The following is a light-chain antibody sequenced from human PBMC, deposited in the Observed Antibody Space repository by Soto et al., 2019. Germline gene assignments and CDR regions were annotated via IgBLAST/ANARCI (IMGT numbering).Light chain of an antibody. CDR3: QRYGTSLPLT. CDR2: GAS. V-gene: IGKV3-20*01. Sequence: EIVLTQSPGTLSLSPGXXATXSXRASQSVSSNYLAWYQQKPGQAPRLLIYGASSRATGIPDRFSGSGSGTDFTLTISRLEPEDFAVYYCQRYGTSLPLTFGGGTKVEIK. CDR1: QSVSSNY. J-gene: IGKJ4*01.